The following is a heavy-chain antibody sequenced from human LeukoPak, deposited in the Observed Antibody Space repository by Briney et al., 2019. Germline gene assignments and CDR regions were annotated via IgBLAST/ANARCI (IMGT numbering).Heavy chain of an antibody. CDR3: AKPRAMTTGVGRYFDL. Sequence: PGGSLRLSCAASGFTFSNYDMNWVRQAPGKGLDWVSAIRAGGENTFYADSVKGRFTISRDNSKNTLYLQMNSLRAEDTATYYCAKPRAMTTGVGRYFDLWGRGTLVTVSS. V-gene: IGHV3-23*01. J-gene: IGHJ2*01. D-gene: IGHD1-1*01. CDR2: IRAGGENT. CDR1: GFTFSNYD.